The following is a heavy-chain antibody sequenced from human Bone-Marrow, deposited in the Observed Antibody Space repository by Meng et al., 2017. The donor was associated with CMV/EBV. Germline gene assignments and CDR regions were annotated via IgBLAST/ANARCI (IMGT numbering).Heavy chain of an antibody. CDR2: ISGSGGST. CDR3: ARDTVTYQNGLGIDY. D-gene: IGHD4-17*01. V-gene: IGHV3-23*01. CDR1: GFTFSSYA. Sequence: GESLKISCAASGFTFSSYAMSWVRQAPGKGLEWVSAISGSGGSTYYADSVKGRFTISRDNAKNTLYLQMNSLRAEDTAVYYCARDTVTYQNGLGIDYWGQGTRVTGSS. J-gene: IGHJ4*02.